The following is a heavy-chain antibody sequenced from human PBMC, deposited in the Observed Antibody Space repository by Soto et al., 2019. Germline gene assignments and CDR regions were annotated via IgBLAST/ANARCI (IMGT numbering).Heavy chain of an antibody. CDR3: ARAEGYYYDSSGYYYGWFDP. CDR1: GGSVNSGGYY. Sequence: PSETLSLTCTVSGGSVNSGGYYWSWIRQPPGKGLEWIGFIFYNGGTSYNPSLGSRVTISADTSKTHFSLNLNFVTAADTAVYYCARAEGYYYDSSGYYYGWFDPWGQGTLVTVSS. V-gene: IGHV4-61*03. CDR2: IFYNGGT. D-gene: IGHD3-22*01. J-gene: IGHJ5*02.